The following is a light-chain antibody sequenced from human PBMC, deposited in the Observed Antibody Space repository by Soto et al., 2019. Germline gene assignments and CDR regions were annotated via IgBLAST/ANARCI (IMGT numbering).Light chain of an antibody. Sequence: ELVLTQSPGTLSLSPGERATLSCRAGQSVSSSYLAWYQQKPGQAPRLLIYGASSRATGIPDRFSGSGSGTDFTLTISRLEPEDFVVYYCQQYGSSPSWTFGQGTKVELK. CDR3: QQYGSSPSWT. CDR2: GAS. V-gene: IGKV3-20*01. J-gene: IGKJ1*01. CDR1: QSVSSSY.